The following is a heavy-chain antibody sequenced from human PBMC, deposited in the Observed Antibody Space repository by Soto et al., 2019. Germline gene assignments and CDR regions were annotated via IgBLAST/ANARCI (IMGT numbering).Heavy chain of an antibody. CDR3: ARVGSGEQWLVPYWFDP. J-gene: IGHJ5*02. CDR1: GGSVSSGSYY. D-gene: IGHD6-19*01. V-gene: IGHV4-61*01. Sequence: SETLSLTCTVSGGSVSSGSYYWSWIRQPPGKGLEWIGYIYYSGSTNYNPSLKSRVTISVDTSKNQFSLKLSSVTAADTAVYYCARVGSGEQWLVPYWFDPWGQGTLVTVYS. CDR2: IYYSGST.